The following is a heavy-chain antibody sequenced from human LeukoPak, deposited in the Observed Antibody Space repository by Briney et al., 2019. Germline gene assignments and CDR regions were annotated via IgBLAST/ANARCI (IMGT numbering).Heavy chain of an antibody. Sequence: PSETLSLTCTVSGGSISSYYWSWIRQPAGKGLEWIGRIYTSGSTNYNPSLKSRVTMSVDTSKNQFSLKLGSVAAADTAVYYCARDLRPYYGSGSYYDDAFDIWGQGTMVTVSS. CDR3: ARDLRPYYGSGSYYDDAFDI. CDR1: GGSISSYY. D-gene: IGHD3-10*01. CDR2: IYTSGST. V-gene: IGHV4-4*07. J-gene: IGHJ3*02.